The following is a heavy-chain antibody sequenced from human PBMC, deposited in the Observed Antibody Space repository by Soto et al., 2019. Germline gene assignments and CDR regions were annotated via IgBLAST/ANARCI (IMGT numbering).Heavy chain of an antibody. CDR2: ISSDGITT. V-gene: IGHV3-74*01. Sequence: SGESLRLSCAASGFTFSGYWMHWVRQAPGKRLVWVSRISSDGITTTYADSVKGRFTISRDNAKNTLYLQMNSLRAEDTATYYCTRVIVGSYGYLDYWGQGTLVTVSS. CDR1: GFTFSGYW. CDR3: TRVIVGSYGYLDY. J-gene: IGHJ4*03. D-gene: IGHD1-26*01.